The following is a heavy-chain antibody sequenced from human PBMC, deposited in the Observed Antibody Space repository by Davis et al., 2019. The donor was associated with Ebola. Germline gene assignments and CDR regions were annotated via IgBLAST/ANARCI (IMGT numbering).Heavy chain of an antibody. V-gene: IGHV4-4*02. J-gene: IGHJ4*02. Sequence: MPSETLSLTCAVSGGSISSSNWWSWVRQPPGKGLEWIGEIYHSGSTNYNPSLKSRVTISVDKSKNQFSLKLSSVTAADTSVYYCARRPDPWELPDYWGQGTLVTVSS. CDR1: GGSISSSNW. CDR3: ARRPDPWELPDY. D-gene: IGHD1-26*01. CDR2: IYHSGST.